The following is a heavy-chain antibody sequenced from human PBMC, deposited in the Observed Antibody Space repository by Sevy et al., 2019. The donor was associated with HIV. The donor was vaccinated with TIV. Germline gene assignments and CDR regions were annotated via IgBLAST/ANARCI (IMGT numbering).Heavy chain of an antibody. Sequence: GGSLRLSCAASGFTFDDYAMHWVRQAPGKGLEWVSGISWNSGSIGYADSVKGGFTISRDNAKNSLYLQMNNLRAEDTALYYWVKDKQTTIGAGGYFDYWGQGTLVTVSS. V-gene: IGHV3-9*01. CDR3: VKDKQTTIGAGGYFDY. CDR1: GFTFDDYA. CDR2: ISWNSGSI. J-gene: IGHJ4*02. D-gene: IGHD1-1*01.